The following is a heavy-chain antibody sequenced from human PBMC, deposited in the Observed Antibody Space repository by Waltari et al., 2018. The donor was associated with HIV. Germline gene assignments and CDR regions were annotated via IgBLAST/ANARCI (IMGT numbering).Heavy chain of an antibody. CDR3: ARAKPQHIVVVTANYGMDV. J-gene: IGHJ6*02. V-gene: IGHV1-69*01. Sequence: VQLVQSGAEVEKPASPVKVSCKASGGTFSSYSISWAQLDSGQGLEWMGGIIPIFGTANYAQKFQGRVTITADESTSTAYMELSSLRSEDTAVYYCARAKPQHIVVVTANYGMDVWGQGTTVTVSS. CDR2: IIPIFGTA. D-gene: IGHD2-21*02. CDR1: GGTFSSYS.